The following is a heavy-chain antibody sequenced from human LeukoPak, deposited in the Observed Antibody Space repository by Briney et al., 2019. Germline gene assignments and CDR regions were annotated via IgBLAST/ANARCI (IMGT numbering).Heavy chain of an antibody. V-gene: IGHV3-73*01. CDR2: IRSKANSYAT. Sequence: GGSLRLSCAASGFTFSGSAMHWVRQASGKGLEWVGRIRSKANSYATAYAASVKGRFTISRDDSKNTAYLQMNSLKTEDTAVYYCTSLAVAGNDAFDIWGQGTMVTVSS. CDR3: TSLAVAGNDAFDI. CDR1: GFTFSGSA. J-gene: IGHJ3*02. D-gene: IGHD6-19*01.